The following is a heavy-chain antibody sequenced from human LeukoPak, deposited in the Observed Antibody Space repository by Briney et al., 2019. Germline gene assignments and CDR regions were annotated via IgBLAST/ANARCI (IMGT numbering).Heavy chain of an antibody. CDR2: TRNKANSYTT. Sequence: GGSLRLSCAASGFTFSGYAMSWVRQAPGRGLEWVGRTRNKANSYTTQYAASVKGRFTISRDDSKNSFFLQMNSLQTEDTAVYYCARSGYSSGWRFDYWGQGALVAVSS. CDR3: ARSGYSSGWRFDY. V-gene: IGHV3-72*01. D-gene: IGHD5-18*01. CDR1: GFTFSGYA. J-gene: IGHJ4*02.